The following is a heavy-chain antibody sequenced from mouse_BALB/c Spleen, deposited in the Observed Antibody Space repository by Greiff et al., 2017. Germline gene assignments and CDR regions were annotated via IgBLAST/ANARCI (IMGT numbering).Heavy chain of an antibody. CDR2: ISSGSRTI. CDR1: GFTFSSFG. V-gene: IGHV5-17*02. D-gene: IGHD2-3*01. CDR3: ARSGDYDGYYDY. Sequence: EVKLQESGGGLVQPGGSRKLSCAASGFTFSSFGMHWVRQAPEKGLEWVAYISSGSRTIYYVDTVKGRFTISRDNPKNTLFLQMTSLRSEDTAMYYCARSGDYDGYYDYWGQGTTLTVSS. J-gene: IGHJ2*01.